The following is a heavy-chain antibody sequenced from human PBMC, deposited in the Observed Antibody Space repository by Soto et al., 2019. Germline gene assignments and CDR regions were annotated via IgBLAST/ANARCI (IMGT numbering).Heavy chain of an antibody. Sequence: LRLSCAASGFTFSNAWMSWVRQAPGKGLEWVGRIKSKTDGGTTDYAAPVKGRFTISRDDSKNTLYLQMNSLKTEDTAVYYCTTVLASGYYDSSGYYFDYWGQGTLVTVSS. D-gene: IGHD3-22*01. CDR3: TTVLASGYYDSSGYYFDY. CDR1: GFTFSNAW. CDR2: IKSKTDGGTT. V-gene: IGHV3-15*01. J-gene: IGHJ4*02.